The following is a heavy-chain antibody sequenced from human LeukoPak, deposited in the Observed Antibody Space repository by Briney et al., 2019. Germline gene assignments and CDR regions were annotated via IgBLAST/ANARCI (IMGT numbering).Heavy chain of an antibody. D-gene: IGHD3-3*01. Sequence: ASVKVSCKASGGTFSSYAISWVRQAPGQGLEWMGGIIPIFGTANYAQKFQGRVTITTDESTSTAYMELSSLRSEDTAVYYCARDEHCDFWSGFIGWFDPWGQGTLVTVSS. V-gene: IGHV1-69*05. CDR3: ARDEHCDFWSGFIGWFDP. J-gene: IGHJ5*02. CDR2: IIPIFGTA. CDR1: GGTFSSYA.